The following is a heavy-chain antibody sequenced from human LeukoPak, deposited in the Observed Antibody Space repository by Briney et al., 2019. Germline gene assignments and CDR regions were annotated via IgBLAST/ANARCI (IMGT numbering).Heavy chain of an antibody. J-gene: IGHJ6*03. V-gene: IGHV4-61*02. CDR2: IYTSGST. CDR3: ARLARYYYGSGSYAHMDV. CDR1: GGSISSGSYY. Sequence: SETLSLTCTVSGGSISSGSYYWNWIRQPAGKGLEWIGRIYTSGSTNYNPSLKSRVTMSVDTSKNQFSLKLSSVTAADTAVYYCARLARYYYGSGSYAHMDVWGKGTTVTISS. D-gene: IGHD3-10*01.